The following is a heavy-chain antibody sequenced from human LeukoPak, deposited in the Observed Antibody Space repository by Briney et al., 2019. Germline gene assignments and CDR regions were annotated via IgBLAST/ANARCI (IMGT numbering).Heavy chain of an antibody. V-gene: IGHV3-23*01. CDR1: GITFSNYA. J-gene: IGHJ4*02. CDR2: INGSAHKI. CDR3: AGRPTGYSSGYIH. D-gene: IGHD5-18*01. Sequence: GGSLRLSCVASGITFSNYAVSWVRQAPEKGLDWVSVINGSAHKIRYADSVKGRFTISRDNSESIVYLQMNNLRVEDTAVYYCAGRPTGYSSGYIHWGQGTLVTVSS.